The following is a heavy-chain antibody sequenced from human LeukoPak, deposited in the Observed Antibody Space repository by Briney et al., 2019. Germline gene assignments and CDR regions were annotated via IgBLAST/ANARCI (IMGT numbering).Heavy chain of an antibody. V-gene: IGHV3-7*01. CDR1: GFTFSDHW. D-gene: IGHD6-25*01. Sequence: PGGSLRLSCAASGFTFSDHWISWVRQSPERGLEWVANTKDDGSQKYYVDSVKGRFTISRDNAKNSLYLQMNSLRAEDTAVYYCARDSEGGGYVENDYWGQGTLVTVSS. CDR2: TKDDGSQK. J-gene: IGHJ4*02. CDR3: ARDSEGGGYVENDY.